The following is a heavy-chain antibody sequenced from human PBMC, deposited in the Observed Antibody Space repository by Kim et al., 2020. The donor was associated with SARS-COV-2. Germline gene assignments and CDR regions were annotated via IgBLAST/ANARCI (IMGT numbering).Heavy chain of an antibody. CDR3: AKFSWEGLTRYYYGMDV. D-gene: IGHD3-9*01. Sequence: GGSLRLSCAASGFTFSSYAMSWVRQAPGKGLEWVSAISGSGGSTYYADSVKGRFTISRDNSKNTLYLQMNSLRAEDTAVYYCAKFSWEGLTRYYYGMDVWGQGTTVTVSS. V-gene: IGHV3-23*01. CDR1: GFTFSSYA. J-gene: IGHJ6*02. CDR2: ISGSGGST.